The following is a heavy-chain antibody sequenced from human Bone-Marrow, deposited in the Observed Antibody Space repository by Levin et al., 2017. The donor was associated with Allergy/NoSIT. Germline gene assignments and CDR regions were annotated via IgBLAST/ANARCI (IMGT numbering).Heavy chain of an antibody. D-gene: IGHD6-13*01. CDR1: GFTFSSYG. CDR3: ARWGVATAFDY. J-gene: IGHJ4*02. Sequence: LSLTCAASGFTFSSYGMNWVRQAPGKGLEWVAVIWYDGSEKYYADSVKGRFTISRDNSKNTLYLQMNSLRAEDTAVYYCARWGVATAFDYWGRGTLVTVSP. V-gene: IGHV3-33*01. CDR2: IWYDGSEK.